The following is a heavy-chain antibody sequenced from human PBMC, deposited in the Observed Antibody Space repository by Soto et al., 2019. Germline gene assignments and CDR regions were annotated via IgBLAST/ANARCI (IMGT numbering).Heavy chain of an antibody. D-gene: IGHD2-8*01. V-gene: IGHV3-23*01. CDR3: AIDWGYCTNGVCYSLGY. J-gene: IGHJ4*02. CDR1: GVTFSSYA. Sequence: EVQLLESGGGLVQPGGSLRLSCAASGVTFSSYAMSWVRQAPGKGLEWVSAISGSGGSTYYADSVKGRFTISRDNSKNTLYLQMNSLRAEDTAVYYCAIDWGYCTNGVCYSLGYWGQGTLVTVSS. CDR2: ISGSGGST.